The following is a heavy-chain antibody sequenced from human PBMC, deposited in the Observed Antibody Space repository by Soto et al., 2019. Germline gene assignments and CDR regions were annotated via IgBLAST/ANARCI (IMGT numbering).Heavy chain of an antibody. CDR2: IYYSGST. V-gene: IGHV4-39*01. Sequence: SETLSLTCTVSGVSISSSNYYWGWIRQPPGKGLEWIGSIYYSGSTYHNPPLKSRVTISKDTSKNQFSLRLSSVTAADTAVYYCAVGSSGFYYIYWGQGIQVTVSS. J-gene: IGHJ4*02. CDR1: GVSISSSNYY. CDR3: AVGSSGFYYIY. D-gene: IGHD1-26*01.